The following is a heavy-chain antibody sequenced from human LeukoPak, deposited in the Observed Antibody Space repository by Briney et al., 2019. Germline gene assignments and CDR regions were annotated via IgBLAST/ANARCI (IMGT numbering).Heavy chain of an antibody. D-gene: IGHD6-19*01. J-gene: IGHJ4*02. CDR1: GGSISSYY. Sequence: SETLSLTCSVSGGSISSYYWSWIRQPPGKGLEWIGCIYSSGSTNYNSSLKSRVTISVDTSKNQFSLKLSSVTAADTAVYYCARSGGYSSPQNYWGQGTLVTVSS. CDR3: ARSGGYSSPQNY. CDR2: IYSSGST. V-gene: IGHV4-59*01.